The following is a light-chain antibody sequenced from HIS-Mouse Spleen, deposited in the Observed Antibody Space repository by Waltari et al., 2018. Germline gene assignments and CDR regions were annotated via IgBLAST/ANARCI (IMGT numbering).Light chain of an antibody. V-gene: IGLV3-21*02. Sequence: SYVLTQPPSVSVAPGQTARITCGGNNIGSKSVHWYQQKPGQAPVLVVYDDSDRPSGIRGRVSGSNSGNTATLTISRVEAGDEADYYCQVWDSSSDHPVFGGGTKLTVL. CDR1: NIGSKS. CDR2: DDS. J-gene: IGLJ2*01. CDR3: QVWDSSSDHPV.